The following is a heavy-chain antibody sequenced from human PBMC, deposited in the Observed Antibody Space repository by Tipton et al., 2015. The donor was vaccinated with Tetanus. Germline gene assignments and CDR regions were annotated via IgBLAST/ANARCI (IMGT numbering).Heavy chain of an antibody. CDR1: GFIFSSYG. CDR3: AREADCSGGSCFSGDFDD. CDR2: SWYDGTDK. J-gene: IGHJ4*02. D-gene: IGHD2-15*01. Sequence: SGFIFSSYGIHWVRRAPGKGLEWVAVSWYDGTDKYYADSVKGRFTISRDNSKNTLYLQMNSLRAEDTAVYYCAREADCSGGSCFSGDFDDWGQGTQVTVSS. V-gene: IGHV3-33*01.